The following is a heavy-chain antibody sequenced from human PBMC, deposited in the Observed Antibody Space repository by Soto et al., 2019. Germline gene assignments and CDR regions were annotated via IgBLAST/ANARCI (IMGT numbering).Heavy chain of an antibody. Sequence: QVQLVESGGGVVQPGRSLRLSCAASGFSFSSYAMHWVCLAPGKGLEWVAVISYDGSNKYYADSVKGRFTISRDSSKNTLDLQMNSLRAEDTAVYYCAREWGSGRNNNYYGMDVWGPGTTVTVSS. CDR2: ISYDGSNK. CDR1: GFSFSSYA. D-gene: IGHD3-10*01. V-gene: IGHV3-30-3*01. CDR3: AREWGSGRNNNYYGMDV. J-gene: IGHJ6*02.